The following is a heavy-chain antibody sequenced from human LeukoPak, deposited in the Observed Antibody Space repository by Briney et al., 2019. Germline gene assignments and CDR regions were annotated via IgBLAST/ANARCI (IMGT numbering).Heavy chain of an antibody. CDR2: IYYSGST. CDR1: GGSISSHY. D-gene: IGHD3-22*01. Sequence: SETLSLTCTVSGGSISSHYWSWIRQPPRKGLEWIGYIYYSGSTNYNPSLKSRVTISVDTSKNQFSLKLSSVTAADTAVYYCARTSSGYYYGVFDYWGQGTLVTVSS. CDR3: ARTSSGYYYGVFDY. J-gene: IGHJ4*02. V-gene: IGHV4-59*11.